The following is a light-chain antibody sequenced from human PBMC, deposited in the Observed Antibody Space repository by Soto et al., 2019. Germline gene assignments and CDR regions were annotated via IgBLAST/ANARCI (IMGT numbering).Light chain of an antibody. CDR3: LQDYNYPYT. Sequence: AIQMTQSPSSLSASVGDRVNITCRASQAIKDDLVWSQQRPGKAPKLLVYRSSRLQNGVPSRFSGSGSGTDFTLTISSLQPEDFATYYCLQDYNYPYTFGQGTKLEI. CDR2: RSS. V-gene: IGKV1-6*01. CDR1: QAIKDD. J-gene: IGKJ2*01.